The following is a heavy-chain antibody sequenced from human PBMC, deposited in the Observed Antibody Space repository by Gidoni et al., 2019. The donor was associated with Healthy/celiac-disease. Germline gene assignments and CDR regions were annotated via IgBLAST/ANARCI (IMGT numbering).Heavy chain of an antibody. V-gene: IGHV3-43*01. J-gene: IGHJ3*02. CDR2: ISWDGGST. CDR3: AKAIRRYYYDSSGYYYHAFDI. CDR1: GFTFDDYT. D-gene: IGHD3-22*01. Sequence: EVQLVESGGVVVQPGGSLRRSCAASGFTFDDYTMHWVRQAPGKGLEWVSLISWDGGSTYYADSVKGRFTISRDNSKNSLYLQMNSLRTEDTALYYCAKAIRRYYYDSSGYYYHAFDIWGQGTMVTVSS.